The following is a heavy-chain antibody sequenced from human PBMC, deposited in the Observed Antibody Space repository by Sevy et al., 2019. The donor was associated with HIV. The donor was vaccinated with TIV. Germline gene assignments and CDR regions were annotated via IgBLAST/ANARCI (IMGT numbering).Heavy chain of an antibody. D-gene: IGHD3-10*01. CDR3: ARRSSGAIWYFDL. CDR1: GYSFTNYW. J-gene: IGHJ2*01. CDR2: IYPGDSDT. V-gene: IGHV5-51*01. Sequence: GESLKISCKGSGYSFTNYWIAWVRQMPGKGLEWMGIIYPGDSDTRYNPSFQGQVTISADKSMNTAYRQWGSLKASDTAMYYCARRSSGAIWYFDLWGRGTLVTVSS.